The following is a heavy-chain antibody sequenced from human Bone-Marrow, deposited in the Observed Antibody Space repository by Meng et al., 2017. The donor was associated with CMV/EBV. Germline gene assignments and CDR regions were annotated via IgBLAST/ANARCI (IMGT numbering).Heavy chain of an antibody. Sequence: GGSLRLSCVASSGFTLSGYAMHWVRQAPGKGLEWLALISYDGSTEYHADAVRGRFSISRDNSKNTLYVHMNSLRPEDTAIYYCARDVTTLGYSGMDVWGQGTTVTGSS. J-gene: IGHJ6*01. CDR3: ARDVTTLGYSGMDV. D-gene: IGHD4-23*01. CDR1: SGFTLSGYA. V-gene: IGHV3-30*04. CDR2: ISYDGSTE.